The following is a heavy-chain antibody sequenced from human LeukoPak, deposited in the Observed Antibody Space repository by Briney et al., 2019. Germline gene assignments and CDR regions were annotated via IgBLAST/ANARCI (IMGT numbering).Heavy chain of an antibody. CDR3: ARDADYGGSPDAFDI. Sequence: GGSLRLSCAASGFAVSGNHMSWVRQAPGKGLNWVSIIYSGGTTYYADSVKGRFTISRDNSKNTLYLQMNSLRAEDTAVYYCARDADYGGSPDAFDIWGRGTIVTVSS. CDR2: IYSGGTT. CDR1: GFAVSGNH. J-gene: IGHJ3*02. D-gene: IGHD4-23*01. V-gene: IGHV3-53*01.